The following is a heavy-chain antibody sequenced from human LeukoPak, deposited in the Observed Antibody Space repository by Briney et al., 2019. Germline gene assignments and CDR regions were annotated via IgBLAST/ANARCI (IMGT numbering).Heavy chain of an antibody. CDR3: ARDRGAAAGISRLRLDP. CDR1: GGSMNNYY. D-gene: IGHD6-13*01. CDR2: IYYSGSA. J-gene: IGHJ5*02. Sequence: SETLSLTCTVSGGSMNNYYWSWIRQPPGKGLKWIGYIYYSGSANYNPSLKSRVTISVDTPKNQFSLNLSSVTAADTAVYYCARDRGAAAGISRLRLDPWGQGTLVTVSS. V-gene: IGHV4-59*01.